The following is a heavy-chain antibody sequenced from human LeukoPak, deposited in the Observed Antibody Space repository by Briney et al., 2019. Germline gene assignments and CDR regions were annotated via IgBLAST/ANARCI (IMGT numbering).Heavy chain of an antibody. Sequence: SVKVSCKASGYTFTSYGISWVRQAPGQGLEWMGGITPILGTANYAQKFQGRVTINADQSTSTAYTELSSLRSEDTAVYYCARSLIDYGGSYDAFDIWGQGTMVTISS. CDR1: GYTFTSYG. D-gene: IGHD4-23*01. V-gene: IGHV1-69*10. CDR2: ITPILGTA. CDR3: ARSLIDYGGSYDAFDI. J-gene: IGHJ3*02.